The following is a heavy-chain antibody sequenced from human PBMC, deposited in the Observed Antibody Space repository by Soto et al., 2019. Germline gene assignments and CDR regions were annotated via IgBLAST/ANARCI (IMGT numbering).Heavy chain of an antibody. CDR3: ARGRRDGYTRTFDY. D-gene: IGHD5-12*01. V-gene: IGHV1-69*05. J-gene: IGHJ4*02. CDR2: IIPIFDTA. Sequence: QVQLVQSGAEVKKPGSSVKVSCKASGGTFSSYAISWVRQAPGQGLEWMGGIIPIFDTANYAQKFQGRVTITPDESTSKAYMGLGSLRSEDTGGYYCARGRRDGYTRTFDYLGQGTLVTVSS. CDR1: GGTFSSYA.